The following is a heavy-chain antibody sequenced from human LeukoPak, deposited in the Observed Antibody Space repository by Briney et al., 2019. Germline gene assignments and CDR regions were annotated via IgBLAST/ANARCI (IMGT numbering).Heavy chain of an antibody. V-gene: IGHV3-7*01. CDR2: MKQDGSEK. J-gene: IGHJ3*02. D-gene: IGHD3-22*01. CDR3: ARDGGSSGYYDALDI. Sequence: GGSLRLSCAASGFTFSNYWMSWVRQAPGKGLEWVASMKQDGSEKFYVDSVNGRFTISRDNAKNSLSLQMNSLRAEDTAVYYCARDGGSSGYYDALDIWGQGTVVTVSA. CDR1: GFTFSNYW.